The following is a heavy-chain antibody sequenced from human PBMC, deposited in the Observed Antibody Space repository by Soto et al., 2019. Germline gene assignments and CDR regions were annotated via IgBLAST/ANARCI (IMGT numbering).Heavy chain of an antibody. CDR2: IYYTGNT. CDR1: GGSISSSPYY. CDR3: ARGPGWFDP. J-gene: IGHJ5*02. V-gene: IGHV4-39*01. Sequence: SETLSLTCPVSGGSISSSPYYWDWIRQPPGKGLEWIGSIYYTGNTYYNPSLKSRVTIAADTSKNQFSLKLSSVAAADTAVYYCARGPGWFDPWGQGTLVTVSS.